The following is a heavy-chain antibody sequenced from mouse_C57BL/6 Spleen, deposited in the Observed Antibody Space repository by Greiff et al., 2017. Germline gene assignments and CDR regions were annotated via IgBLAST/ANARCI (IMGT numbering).Heavy chain of an antibody. J-gene: IGHJ2*01. D-gene: IGHD2-2*01. CDR1: GYTFTGYW. CDR3: ARASTVVTTTRFDY. V-gene: IGHV1-9*01. Sequence: VQLQQSGAELMKPGASVKLSCKATGYTFTGYWIEWVKQRPGHGLEWIGEILPGSGSTNYNEKFKGKATFSADTSSNTAYMQLSSLTTEDAAIYYCARASTVVTTTRFDYWGQGTTLTVSS. CDR2: ILPGSGST.